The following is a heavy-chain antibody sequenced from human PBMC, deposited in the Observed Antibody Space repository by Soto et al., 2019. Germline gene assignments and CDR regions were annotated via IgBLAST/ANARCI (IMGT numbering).Heavy chain of an antibody. CDR2: INRDGTTS. CDR3: VRLIDVDY. V-gene: IGHV3-74*03. CDR1: GFTFSNYW. Sequence: EMQLVESGGGLVQPGGSLRLSCAASGFTFSNYWMHWVRQAPGKGLVWISRINRDGTTSEYADSVKGRFTISRDNAKNVVYLQMNSLRAEDTAIYYCVRLIDVDYWGQGTLVTVSS. J-gene: IGHJ4*02.